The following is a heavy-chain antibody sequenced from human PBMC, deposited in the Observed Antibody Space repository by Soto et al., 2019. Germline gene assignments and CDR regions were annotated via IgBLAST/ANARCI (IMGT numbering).Heavy chain of an antibody. CDR3: ARALYRTGTYYAFDN. CDR1: GYTPTNYD. J-gene: IGHJ4*02. CDR2: ISAYNGNT. Sequence: QVPLVQSGAEVKKPGASVTVSCKTSGYTPTNYDIGWVRQAPGQGLEWMGWISAYNGNTNSAQKLQGRLTMTTDTSTRTADMELRSLRSDDTAVYYCARALYRTGTYYAFDNWGQGTLVNVSS. D-gene: IGHD1-26*01. V-gene: IGHV1-18*01.